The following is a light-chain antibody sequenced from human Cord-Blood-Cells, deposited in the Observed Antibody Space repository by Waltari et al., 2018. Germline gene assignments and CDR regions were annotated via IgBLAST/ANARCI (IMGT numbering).Light chain of an antibody. CDR3: CSYAGSYTLV. CDR1: SSYVGGYNY. J-gene: IGLJ2*01. CDR2: DVS. Sequence: QSALTQPRSVSGSPGQSVTISCTGTSSYVGGYNYVSWYQQHLGKAPKLMIYDVSKRPSGVPDRFSGSKSGNTASLTISGLQAEDEADYYCCSYAGSYTLVFGGGTKLTVL. V-gene: IGLV2-11*01.